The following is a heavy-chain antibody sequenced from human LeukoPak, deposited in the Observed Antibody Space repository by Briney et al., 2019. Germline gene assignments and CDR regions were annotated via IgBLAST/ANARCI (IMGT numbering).Heavy chain of an antibody. J-gene: IGHJ3*02. CDR3: AREEDGFAI. CDR2: IAYDGGTR. CDR1: GLTFSTYH. V-gene: IGHV3-30-3*01. Sequence: GGSLRLSCAASGLTFSTYHMHWVRQAPGKGLEWVAFIAYDGGTRYYADSVKGRFTISRDNSKSILNLQMNSLRVEDTAVYYCAREEDGFAIWGQGTMVTVSS.